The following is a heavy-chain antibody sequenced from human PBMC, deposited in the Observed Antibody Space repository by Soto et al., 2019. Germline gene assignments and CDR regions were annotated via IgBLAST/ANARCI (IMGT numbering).Heavy chain of an antibody. D-gene: IGHD1-26*01. CDR2: IASDGSSK. CDR3: AKDRGLAESGRWSHYYYGMDV. V-gene: IGHV3-30*18. Sequence: QVQLLESGGGVVQPGRSLRLSCVAAGFTLTNNGMHWVRQAPGQGLEWVAGIASDGSSKYYVDSVRGRFTISRDNSKNTLFLEMNSLRSEDTAVYYCAKDRGLAESGRWSHYYYGMDVWGQGTTVTVSS. J-gene: IGHJ6*02. CDR1: GFTLTNNG.